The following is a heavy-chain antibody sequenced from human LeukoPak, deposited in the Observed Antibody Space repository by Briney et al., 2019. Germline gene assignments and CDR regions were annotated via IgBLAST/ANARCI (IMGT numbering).Heavy chain of an antibody. CDR3: ARDQTGYSSGWYDY. CDR2: INPNSGGT. J-gene: IGHJ4*02. V-gene: IGHV1-2*02. Sequence: ASVKVSCKASGYTFTGYYMHWVRQAPGQGLEWMGWINPNSGGTNYAQKFQGRVTMTRDTSISTAYMELSRLRSDDTAVYYCARDQTGYSSGWYDYWGRGTLVTVSS. CDR1: GYTFTGYY. D-gene: IGHD6-19*01.